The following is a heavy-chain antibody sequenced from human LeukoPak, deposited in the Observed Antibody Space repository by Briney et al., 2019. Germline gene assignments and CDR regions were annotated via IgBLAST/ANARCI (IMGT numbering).Heavy chain of an antibody. V-gene: IGHV3-30*04. CDR2: ILYDGSNQ. CDR3: AQRGGLDY. D-gene: IGHD3-16*01. J-gene: IGHJ4*02. Sequence: GGSLRLSCAASGFTFRSFAMHWVRQAPGKGLEWVAVILYDGSNQYYAESVKGRFTISSDNSKNTLYLQMNSLRAEDTAVYYCAQRGGLDYWGQGTLVTVSS. CDR1: GFTFRSFA.